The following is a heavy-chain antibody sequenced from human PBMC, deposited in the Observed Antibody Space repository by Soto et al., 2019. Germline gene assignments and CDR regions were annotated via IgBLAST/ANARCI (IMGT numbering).Heavy chain of an antibody. D-gene: IGHD3-22*01. CDR3: AADRDYYDSSGPPRGYYGMDV. J-gene: IGHJ6*02. CDR2: IVVGSGNT. CDR1: GFTFTSSA. V-gene: IGHV1-58*01. Sequence: SVKVSCKASGFTFTSSAVQWVRQARGQRPEWIGWIVVGSGNTNYAQKFQERVTITRDMSTSTAYMELSSLRSEDTAVYYCAADRDYYDSSGPPRGYYGMDVWGQGTTVTVSS.